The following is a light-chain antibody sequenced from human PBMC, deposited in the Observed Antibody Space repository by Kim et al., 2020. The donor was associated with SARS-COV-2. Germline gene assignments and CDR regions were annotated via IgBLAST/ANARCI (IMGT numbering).Light chain of an antibody. CDR1: QLISNNY. V-gene: IGKV3-20*01. CDR3: HQYIRSPYS. CDR2: DAS. J-gene: IGKJ2*03. Sequence: SPRERATLSCRAHQLISNNYFAWYQHKPGQSPRLLIHDASNRATGIPDRFSGSGSGTDFTLTISRLEPEDFAVYYCHQYIRSPYSFGQGTKLEIK.